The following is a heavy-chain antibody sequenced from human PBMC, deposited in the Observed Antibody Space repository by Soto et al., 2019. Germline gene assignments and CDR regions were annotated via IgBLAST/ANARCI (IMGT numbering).Heavy chain of an antibody. Sequence: RGESLKISCKGSGYSFTSYWIGWVRQMPGKGLEWMGIIYPGDSDTRYSPSFQGQVTISADKSISTAYLQWSSLKASDTAMYYCARRGGSVGYYYYDGMDVWGQGTTVTVAS. CDR3: ARRGGSVGYYYYDGMDV. V-gene: IGHV5-51*01. CDR2: IYPGDSDT. J-gene: IGHJ6*02. CDR1: GYSFTSYW. D-gene: IGHD2-15*01.